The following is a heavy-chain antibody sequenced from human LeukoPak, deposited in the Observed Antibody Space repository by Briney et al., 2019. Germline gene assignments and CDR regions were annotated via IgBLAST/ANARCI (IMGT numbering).Heavy chain of an antibody. V-gene: IGHV3-48*04. J-gene: IGHJ3*02. CDR1: GFTFSSYA. CDR3: ARVLASDAFDI. CDR2: ISSSGSTI. D-gene: IGHD6-13*01. Sequence: PGGSLRLSCAASGFTFSSYAMSWVRQAPGKGLEWVSYISSSGSTIYYADSVKGRFTISRDNAKNSLYLQMNSLGAEDTAVYYCARVLASDAFDIWGQGTMVTVSS.